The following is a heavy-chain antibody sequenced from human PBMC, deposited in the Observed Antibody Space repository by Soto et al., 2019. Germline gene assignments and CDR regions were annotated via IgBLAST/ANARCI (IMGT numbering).Heavy chain of an antibody. Sequence: EVQLLESGGGLAQPGGSLRLSCEASGFNFAGYTMSWVRQAPGKGLEWASAIKNYGESTYYADSVKGRFTISRDNSKKTLFLQVSSLRAEDTALSFCVKDGLENWGQGTLVTVSS. CDR1: GFNFAGYT. CDR3: VKDGLEN. J-gene: IGHJ4*02. CDR2: IKNYGEST. D-gene: IGHD1-1*01. V-gene: IGHV3-23*01.